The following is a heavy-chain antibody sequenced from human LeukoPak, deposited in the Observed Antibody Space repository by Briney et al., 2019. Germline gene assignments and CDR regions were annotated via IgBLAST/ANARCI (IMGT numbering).Heavy chain of an antibody. CDR1: GGTFSSYA. V-gene: IGHV1-69*06. CDR3: ARGVERMITFGGVIVKSFDY. D-gene: IGHD3-16*02. J-gene: IGHJ4*02. CDR2: IIPIFGTA. Sequence: SVKVSCKASGGTFSSYAISWVRQAPGQGLEWMGGIIPIFGTANYAQKFQGRVTITADTSTSTAYMELRSLRSDDTAVYYCARGVERMITFGGVIVKSFDYWGQGTLVTVSS.